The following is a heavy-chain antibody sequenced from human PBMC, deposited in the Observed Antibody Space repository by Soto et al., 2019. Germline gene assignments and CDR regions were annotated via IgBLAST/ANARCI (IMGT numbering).Heavy chain of an antibody. CDR2: ISGSGGST. V-gene: IGHV3-23*01. J-gene: IGHJ5*02. D-gene: IGHD6-13*01. Sequence: GGSLRLSCAASGFTFSSYAMSWVRQAPGKGLEWVSAISGSGGSTYYADSVKGRFTISRDNSKNTLYRQMNSLRAEDTAVYYCAKDWEQQLVRLAYNWFDPWGQGTLVTVSS. CDR3: AKDWEQQLVRLAYNWFDP. CDR1: GFTFSSYA.